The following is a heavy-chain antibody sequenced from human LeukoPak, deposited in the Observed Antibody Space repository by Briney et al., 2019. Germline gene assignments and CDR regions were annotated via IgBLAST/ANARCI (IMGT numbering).Heavy chain of an antibody. CDR3: ARDRVGYSSGCFDY. V-gene: IGHV1-2*02. CDR1: GYTFTGYY. Sequence: ASVKVSCKASGYTFTGYYMHWVRQAPGQGLEWMGWINPNSGGTNYAQKFQGRVTMTRDTSISTAYMELSRLRSDDTAVYYCARDRVGYSSGCFDYWGQGTLVTVSS. CDR2: INPNSGGT. D-gene: IGHD6-19*01. J-gene: IGHJ4*02.